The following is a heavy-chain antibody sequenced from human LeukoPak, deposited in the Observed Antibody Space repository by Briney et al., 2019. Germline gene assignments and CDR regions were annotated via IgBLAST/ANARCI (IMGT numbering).Heavy chain of an antibody. CDR3: ARAFQWLSLAYAFDI. V-gene: IGHV1-46*01. D-gene: IGHD6-19*01. Sequence: ASVKVSCKASGYTFTNYYMHWVRQAPGQGLEWMGIINPNGGNTNYAQKFQGRVTMTRDTSTNTVYMELSSLRSEDTAVYYCARAFQWLSLAYAFDIWGQGTMVTVSS. J-gene: IGHJ3*02. CDR1: GYTFTNYY. CDR2: INPNGGNT.